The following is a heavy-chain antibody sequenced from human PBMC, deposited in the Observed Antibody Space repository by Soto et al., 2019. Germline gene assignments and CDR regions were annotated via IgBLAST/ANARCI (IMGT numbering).Heavy chain of an antibody. D-gene: IGHD4-17*01. CDR2: IGSDGSYT. CDR1: GFTFSSYS. J-gene: IGHJ4*02. V-gene: IGHV3-21*01. Sequence: GGSLRLSCTASGFTFSSYSMNWVRQAPGKGLEWVSSIGSDGSYTYYADSVKGRFTISRDNAKNSLYLQMNSLRAEDTAVYYCARDYGTLDSWGQGA. CDR3: ARDYGTLDS.